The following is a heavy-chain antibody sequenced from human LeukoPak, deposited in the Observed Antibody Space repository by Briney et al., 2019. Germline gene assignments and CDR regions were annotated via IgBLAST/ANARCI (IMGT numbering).Heavy chain of an antibody. V-gene: IGHV4-39*01. CDR1: GGSISSSSYY. CDR3: AGQTKLGELLPC. Sequence: PSETLSLTCTVSGGSISSSSYYWGWIRQPPGTGLEWIGSIYYIGSTYYNPSLKSRVTISVDTSKNQFSLKLSSVTAADTAVYYCAGQTKLGELLPCWGQGTLVTVSS. CDR2: IYYIGST. J-gene: IGHJ4*02. D-gene: IGHD1-26*01.